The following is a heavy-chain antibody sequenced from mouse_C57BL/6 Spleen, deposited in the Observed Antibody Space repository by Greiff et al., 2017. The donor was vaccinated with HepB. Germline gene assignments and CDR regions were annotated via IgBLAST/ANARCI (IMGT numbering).Heavy chain of an antibody. Sequence: QVQLQQPGAELVRPGTSVKLSCKASGYTFTSYWMHWVKQRPGQGLEWIGVIDPSDSYTNYNQKFKGKATLTVDTSSSTAYMQLSSLTSEDSAVYYCARRDGNYALLAMDYWGQGTSVTVSS. CDR3: ARRDGNYALLAMDY. CDR1: GYTFTSYW. V-gene: IGHV1-59*01. J-gene: IGHJ4*01. CDR2: IDPSDSYT. D-gene: IGHD2-1*01.